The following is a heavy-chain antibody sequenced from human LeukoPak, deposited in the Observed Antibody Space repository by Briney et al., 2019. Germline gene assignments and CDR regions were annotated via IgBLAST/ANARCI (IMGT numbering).Heavy chain of an antibody. Sequence: GSLRLSCAASGFTFSDYYMSWIRQPPGKGLEWIGEINHSGSTNYNPSLKSRVTISVDTSKNQFSLKLSSVTAADTAVYYCARDKGHDYVWGSYRYTSHFDYWGQGTLVTVSS. CDR3: ARDKGHDYVWGSYRYTSHFDY. D-gene: IGHD3-16*02. CDR2: INHSGST. CDR1: GFTFSDYY. V-gene: IGHV4-34*01. J-gene: IGHJ4*02.